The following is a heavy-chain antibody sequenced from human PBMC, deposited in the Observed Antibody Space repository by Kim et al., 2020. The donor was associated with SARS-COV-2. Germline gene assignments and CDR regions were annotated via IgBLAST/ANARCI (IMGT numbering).Heavy chain of an antibody. J-gene: IGHJ6*02. V-gene: IGHV4-34*01. CDR3: ARGRAGVVPAPILGIGPHYDYFIMDV. D-gene: IGHD2-2*02. CDR2: INHSGNT. Sequence: SETLSLTCAVYGGSFSGYYWSWIRQPPGKGLEWIGEINHSGNTNYNPSLKSRVTISVDTSKNQFSLNLSSVTAADTAFYYCARGRAGVVPAPILGIGPHYDYFIMDVWGQGTTVTVSS. CDR1: GGSFSGYY.